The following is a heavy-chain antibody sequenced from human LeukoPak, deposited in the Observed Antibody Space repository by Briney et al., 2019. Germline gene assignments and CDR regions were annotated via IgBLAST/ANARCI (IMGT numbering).Heavy chain of an antibody. CDR2: IYYSGST. J-gene: IGHJ4*02. D-gene: IGHD5-18*01. V-gene: IGHV4-59*01. CDR3: AISRGYSYGMTFDY. CDR1: GGSISIYY. Sequence: SETLSLTCTVSGGSISIYYWSWIRQPPGKGLEWIGYIYYSGSTNYNPSLKSRVTISVDTSKNQFSLKLSSVTAADTAVYYCAISRGYSYGMTFDYWGQGTLVTVSS.